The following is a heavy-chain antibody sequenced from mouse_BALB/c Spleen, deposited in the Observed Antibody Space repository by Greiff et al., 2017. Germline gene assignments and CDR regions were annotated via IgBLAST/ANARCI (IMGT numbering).Heavy chain of an antibody. CDR3: ARDRPYAMDY. CDR2: INPSTGYT. J-gene: IGHJ4*01. Sequence: VQLQQSGAELAKPGASVKMSCKASGYTFTSYWMHWVKQRPGQGLEWIGYINPSTGYTEYNQKFKDKATLTADKSSSTAYMQLSSLTSEDSAVYYCARDRPYAMDYWGQGTSVTVAS. CDR1: GYTFTSYW. V-gene: IGHV1-7*01.